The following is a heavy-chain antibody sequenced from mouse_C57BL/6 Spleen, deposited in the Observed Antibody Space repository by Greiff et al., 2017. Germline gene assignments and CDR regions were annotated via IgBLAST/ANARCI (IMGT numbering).Heavy chain of an antibody. Sequence: VQLQQSGPELVKPGASVKIPCKASGYIFTDYNMDWVKQSHGKSLEWIGDITPNNGGTIYNQKFKGKATLTVDKSSSTAYMELRSLTSEDTAVYYCARLPFFAYWGQGTLVTVSA. D-gene: IGHD5-5*01. J-gene: IGHJ3*01. CDR1: GYIFTDYN. V-gene: IGHV1-18*01. CDR3: ARLPFFAY. CDR2: ITPNNGGT.